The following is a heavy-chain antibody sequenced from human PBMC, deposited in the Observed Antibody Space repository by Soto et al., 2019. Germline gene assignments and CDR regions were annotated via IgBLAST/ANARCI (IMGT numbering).Heavy chain of an antibody. V-gene: IGHV4-34*01. J-gene: IGHJ3*02. Sequence: SETLSLTCAVYGGSFSDYYWSWIRQPPGKGLEWIGSIYYTGSTYSNVSLRSRVTLSVDTSKNQFSLKLSSVTAADTAVYYCARGRGAAAGPYVFDSWGQGTMVTVSS. CDR2: IYYTGST. CDR1: GGSFSDYY. D-gene: IGHD6-13*01. CDR3: ARGRGAAAGPYVFDS.